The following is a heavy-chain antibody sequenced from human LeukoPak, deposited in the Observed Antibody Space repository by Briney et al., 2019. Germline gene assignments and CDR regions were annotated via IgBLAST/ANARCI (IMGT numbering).Heavy chain of an antibody. Sequence: TSETLSLTCAVSGFSISSGYYWGWIRQPPGKGLEWIGSIYYSGSTYYNPSLKSRVTMSVDTSKNQFSLTLGSVTAADTAIYYCARERRRTSCYIDYWGQGTLVTVSS. CDR1: GFSISSGYY. V-gene: IGHV4-38-2*02. D-gene: IGHD2-2*02. J-gene: IGHJ4*02. CDR3: ARERRRTSCYIDY. CDR2: IYYSGST.